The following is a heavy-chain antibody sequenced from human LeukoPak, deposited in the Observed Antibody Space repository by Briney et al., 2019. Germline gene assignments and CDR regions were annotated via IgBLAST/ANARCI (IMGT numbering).Heavy chain of an antibody. Sequence: PSETLSLTCTVSGGSISSYYWSWIRQPPGKGLEWIGYLYYSGSTNYNPSLKSRVTISVDTSKNQFSLKLSSVTAADTAVYYCARSDSSGYYSGFWYFDLRGRGTLVTVSS. D-gene: IGHD3-22*01. CDR1: GGSISSYY. CDR3: ARSDSSGYYSGFWYFDL. V-gene: IGHV4-59*01. CDR2: LYYSGST. J-gene: IGHJ2*01.